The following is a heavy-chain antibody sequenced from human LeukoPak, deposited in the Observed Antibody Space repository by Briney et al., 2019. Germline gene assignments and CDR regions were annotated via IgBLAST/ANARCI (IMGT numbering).Heavy chain of an antibody. J-gene: IGHJ4*02. Sequence: PGASVKVSCKASGYTFTRYYMHWVRQAPGQGLEWMGIINPSGGSTSYAQKFQGRVTITADESTSIAYMELSSLRSEDTAVYYRARERNYSSGLIYYWGQGTLVTVSS. V-gene: IGHV1-46*01. CDR3: ARERNYSSGLIYY. D-gene: IGHD6-19*01. CDR1: GYTFTRYY. CDR2: INPSGGST.